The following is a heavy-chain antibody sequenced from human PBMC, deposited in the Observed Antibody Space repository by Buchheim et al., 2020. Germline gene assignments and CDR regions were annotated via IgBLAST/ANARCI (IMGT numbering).Heavy chain of an antibody. CDR3: AKVLDPTRYWFFDL. J-gene: IGHJ2*01. Sequence: EVQLSESGGGLVQPGGSLRLSCAASGFSFTSYAMTWVRQAPGKGLEWVSAISGSGGGTYYADSVKGRFPISRDNSKNTLYLQMNSLRAEDTALYYCAKVLDPTRYWFFDLWGRGTL. CDR2: ISGSGGGT. V-gene: IGHV3-23*01. D-gene: IGHD2-2*01. CDR1: GFSFTSYA.